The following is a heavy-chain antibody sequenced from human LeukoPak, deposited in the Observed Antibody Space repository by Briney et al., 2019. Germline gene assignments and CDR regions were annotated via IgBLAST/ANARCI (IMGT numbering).Heavy chain of an antibody. D-gene: IGHD3-10*01. V-gene: IGHV1-69*13. Sequence: SVKVSRKASGGTFGSYAISWVRQAPGQGLEWMGGIIPIFGTANYAQKFQGRVTITADESTSTAYMELSSLRSEDTAVYYCARDSPFTMVRGVITDWGQGTLVTVSS. CDR1: GGTFGSYA. CDR2: IIPIFGTA. CDR3: ARDSPFTMVRGVITD. J-gene: IGHJ4*02.